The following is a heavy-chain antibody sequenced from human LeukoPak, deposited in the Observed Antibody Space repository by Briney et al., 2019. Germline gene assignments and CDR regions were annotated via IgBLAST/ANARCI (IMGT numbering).Heavy chain of an antibody. CDR2: ISWNSGSI. J-gene: IGHJ5*02. D-gene: IGHD3-22*01. CDR3: AKSASGSYSSPYNWFDP. Sequence: GGSLRLSCAASGFTFDDYAMHWVRQAPGKGLEWVSGISWNSGSIGYADSVKGRFTISRDNAKNSLYLQMNSLRAEDTALYYCAKSASGSYSSPYNWFDPWGQGTLVTVSS. CDR1: GFTFDDYA. V-gene: IGHV3-9*01.